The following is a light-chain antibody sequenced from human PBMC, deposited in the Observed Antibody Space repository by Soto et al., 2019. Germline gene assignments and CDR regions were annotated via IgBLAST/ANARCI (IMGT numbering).Light chain of an antibody. Sequence: QSVLTHPPSVSAAPGQKDTISYCGSSSNIGGNSVSWYQQLPGTAPKLLIYDDDKRPSGIPDRFSGSKSGTSATLGITGFQTGDEADYYCGSWDSSLSAYVFATGTKV. J-gene: IGLJ1*01. CDR1: SSNIGGNS. CDR3: GSWDSSLSAYV. V-gene: IGLV1-51*01. CDR2: DDD.